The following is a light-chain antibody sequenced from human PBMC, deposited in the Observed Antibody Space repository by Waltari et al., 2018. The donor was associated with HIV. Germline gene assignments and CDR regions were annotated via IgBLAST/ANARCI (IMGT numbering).Light chain of an antibody. V-gene: IGLV2-14*01. CDR2: EVT. CDR3: CSYTTSDTWV. Sequence: LTQPASVSGSPGQSITISCAGTSSDVGHYNLVSWYQQPPGKAPKLIVFEVTNRPSGLSSRFSGSKSDNTASLTISGLQAEDEADYYCCSYTTSDTWVFGGGTKLTVL. CDR1: SSDVGHYNL. J-gene: IGLJ3*02.